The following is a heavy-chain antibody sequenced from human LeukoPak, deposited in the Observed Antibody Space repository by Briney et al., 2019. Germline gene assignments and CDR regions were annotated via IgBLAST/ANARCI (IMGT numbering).Heavy chain of an antibody. V-gene: IGHV3-74*01. D-gene: IGHD5-18*01. J-gene: IGHJ4*02. CDR3: AKDESGYSYAPGDY. CDR2: INSDGSST. Sequence: PGGSLRLSCAASGFTFSRYWVHWVRQAPGKGPVWVSRINSDGSSTSYADSVKGRFTISRDNAKNTLYLQMNSLRAEDTAVYYCAKDESGYSYAPGDYWGQGTLVTVSS. CDR1: GFTFSRYW.